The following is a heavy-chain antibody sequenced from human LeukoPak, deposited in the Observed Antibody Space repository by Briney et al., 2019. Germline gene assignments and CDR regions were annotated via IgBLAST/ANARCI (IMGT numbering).Heavy chain of an antibody. J-gene: IGHJ5*02. D-gene: IGHD2-2*01. CDR1: GYTFTGYY. V-gene: IGHV1-18*04. CDR2: ISVYNGNT. CDR3: ARDWCSATSCYGGNYFDP. Sequence: ASVKVSCKASGYTFTGYYIHWVRQAPGQGLGWMGWISVYNGNTHYAQNLQGRVTMTTDTSTSTAYMELRSLRTDDTAVYYCARDWCSATSCYGGNYFDPWGQGTPVTVSS.